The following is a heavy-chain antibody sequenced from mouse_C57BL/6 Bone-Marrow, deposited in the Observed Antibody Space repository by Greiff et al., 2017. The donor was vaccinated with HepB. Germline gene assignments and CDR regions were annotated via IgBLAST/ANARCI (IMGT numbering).Heavy chain of an antibody. CDR1: GFNIKDDY. V-gene: IGHV14-4*01. CDR3: TMDGYYGDYYYAMDY. J-gene: IGHJ4*01. CDR2: IDPENGDT. D-gene: IGHD2-3*01. Sequence: EVMLQQSGAELVRPGASVKLSCTASGFNIKDDYMHWVKQRPEQGLEWIGWIDPENGDTEYASKFQGKATITADTSSNTAYLQLSSLTSEDTAVYYCTMDGYYGDYYYAMDYWGQGTSVTVSS.